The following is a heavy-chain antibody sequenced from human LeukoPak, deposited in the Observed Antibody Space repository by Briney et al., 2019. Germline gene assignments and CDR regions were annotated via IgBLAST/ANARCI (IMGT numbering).Heavy chain of an antibody. CDR2: ISSSSSYI. CDR1: GFTFSSYS. V-gene: IGHV3-21*01. Sequence: GGSLRLSCAASGFTFSSYSMNWVRRAPGKGLEWVSSISSSSSYIYYADSVKGRFTISRDNAKNSLYLQMNSLRAGDTAVHYCAREGTSYYGTATNGNYYYGMDVWGQGTTVTVSS. CDR3: AREGTSYYGTATNGNYYYGMDV. J-gene: IGHJ6*02. D-gene: IGHD1-26*01.